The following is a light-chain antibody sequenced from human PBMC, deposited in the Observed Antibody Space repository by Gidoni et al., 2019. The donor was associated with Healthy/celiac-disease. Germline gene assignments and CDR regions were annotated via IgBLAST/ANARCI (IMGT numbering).Light chain of an antibody. Sequence: GSPGQSITISCTGTSSDVGGYNYVSWYQQHPGKAPKLMIYDVSNRPSGVSNRFSGSKSGNTASLTISGLQAEDEADYYCSSYTSSSTLVFGGGTKLTVL. CDR2: DVS. CDR1: SSDVGGYNY. J-gene: IGLJ3*02. CDR3: SSYTSSSTLV. V-gene: IGLV2-14*04.